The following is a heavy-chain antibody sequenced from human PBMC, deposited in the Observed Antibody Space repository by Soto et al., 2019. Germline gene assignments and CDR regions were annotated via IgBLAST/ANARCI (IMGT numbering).Heavy chain of an antibody. J-gene: IGHJ6*02. Sequence: QVQLVQSGAEVKKPGASVNVSCKASGYTLTSHYIHWVRQAPGQGLEWMGIINPGGVSKTYAQEFQGRITMTRDTSTSTVYMELSSLRSQDTAVYYCARAPRWHGLDVWGQGTTVTVSS. CDR1: GYTLTSHY. CDR3: ARAPRWHGLDV. V-gene: IGHV1-46*01. CDR2: INPGGVSK.